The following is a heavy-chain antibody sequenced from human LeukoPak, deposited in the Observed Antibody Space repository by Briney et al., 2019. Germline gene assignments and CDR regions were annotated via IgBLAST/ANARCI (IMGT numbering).Heavy chain of an antibody. CDR3: ARDVLHRIHYDSSAYYPGSSY. CDR2: INTENGET. CDR1: GYTFSGHY. J-gene: IGHJ4*02. D-gene: IGHD3-22*01. V-gene: IGHV1-2*02. Sequence: GASVKVSCKASGYTFSGHYMHWIRQAPGQGLEWMGWINTENGETKYAQKFQGRVTMTRDTSTSTAYMELRSLRSDDTAVYYCARDVLHRIHYDSSAYYPGSSYWGQGTLVTVSS.